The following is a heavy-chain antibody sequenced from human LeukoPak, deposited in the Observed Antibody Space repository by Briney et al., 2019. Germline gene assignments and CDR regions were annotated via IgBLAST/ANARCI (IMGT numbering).Heavy chain of an antibody. CDR2: IRSKANSYAT. V-gene: IGHV3-73*01. J-gene: IGHJ5*02. CDR1: GFTFSGSA. CDR3: ARCPQGTVTTANWFDP. D-gene: IGHD4-17*01. Sequence: GGSLRLSCAASGFTFSGSAMHWVRQASGKGLEWVGRIRSKANSYATAYAASVKGRFTISRDDSKNTAYLQMNSLKTEDTAVYYCARCPQGTVTTANWFDPWGQGILVTVSS.